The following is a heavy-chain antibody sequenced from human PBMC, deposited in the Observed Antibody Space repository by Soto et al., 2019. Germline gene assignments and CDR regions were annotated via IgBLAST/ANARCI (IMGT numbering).Heavy chain of an antibody. CDR2: ISGSGVST. CDR3: AREGYGAHMGAFDM. J-gene: IGHJ3*02. Sequence: GSKILCWRVSGVQIRDYAIRWVRPSTGKWLELVSGISGSGVSTYSADSVKGRFTISRDNSKNTLYLQMNSLRAEDTAVYYCAREGYGAHMGAFDMWGQGKLV. CDR1: GVQIRDYA. D-gene: IGHD4-17*01. V-gene: IGHV3-23*01.